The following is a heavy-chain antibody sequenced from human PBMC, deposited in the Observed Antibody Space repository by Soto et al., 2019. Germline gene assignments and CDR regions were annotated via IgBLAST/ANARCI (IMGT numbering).Heavy chain of an antibody. CDR1: GYTFTSYY. CDR3: ARDRERGTYGSGTADY. Sequence: GASVKVSCKASGYTFTSYYMHWVRQAPGQGLEWMGIINPSGGSTSYAQKFQGRVTMTRDTSTSTVYMELSSLRSEDTAVNYCARDRERGTYGSGTADYWGQGTLVTVSS. V-gene: IGHV1-46*01. D-gene: IGHD3-10*01. CDR2: INPSGGST. J-gene: IGHJ4*02.